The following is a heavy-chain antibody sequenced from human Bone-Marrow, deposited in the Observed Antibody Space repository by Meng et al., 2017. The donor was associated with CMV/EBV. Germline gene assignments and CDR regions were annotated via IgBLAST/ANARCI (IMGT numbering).Heavy chain of an antibody. Sequence: SETLSLTCTVSGGSISSGGYYWSWIRQHPGKGLEWIGYIYYSGSTYYNPSLKSRVTISVDTSKNQFSLKLSSVTAADTAVYYCARGRIVVVPAAIANWFDPWGQGTLVTVSS. D-gene: IGHD2-2*02. CDR1: GGSISSGGYY. V-gene: IGHV4-31*03. CDR3: ARGRIVVVPAAIANWFDP. J-gene: IGHJ5*02. CDR2: IYYSGST.